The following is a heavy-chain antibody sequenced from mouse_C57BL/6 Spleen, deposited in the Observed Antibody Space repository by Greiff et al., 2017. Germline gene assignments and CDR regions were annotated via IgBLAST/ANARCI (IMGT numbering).Heavy chain of an antibody. V-gene: IGHV1-64*01. D-gene: IGHD1-1*01. CDR2: IHPNSGST. CDR3: ARDVSSYWFAY. Sequence: VQLQQPGAELVKPGASVKLSCKASGYTFTSYWMHWVKQRPGQGLEWIGMIHPNSGSTNYNEKFKSKATLTVDKSSSTAYMQLSSLTSEDSAVYYCARDVSSYWFAYWGQGTLVTVSA. CDR1: GYTFTSYW. J-gene: IGHJ3*01.